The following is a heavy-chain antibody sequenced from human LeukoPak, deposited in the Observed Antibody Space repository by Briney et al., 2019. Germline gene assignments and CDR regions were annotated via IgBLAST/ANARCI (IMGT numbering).Heavy chain of an antibody. CDR3: ARDGATNGDY. J-gene: IGHJ4*02. D-gene: IGHD2-8*01. V-gene: IGHV1-46*01. Sequence: ASVKVSCKAPGYTFSTDYMHWVRQAPGQGLEWMGIINPSGSTRFAQKFQGRVTMTRDTSTSTVYMELSSLRSEDTAVYYCARDGATNGDYWGQGTLVTVSS. CDR2: INPSGST. CDR1: GYTFSTDY.